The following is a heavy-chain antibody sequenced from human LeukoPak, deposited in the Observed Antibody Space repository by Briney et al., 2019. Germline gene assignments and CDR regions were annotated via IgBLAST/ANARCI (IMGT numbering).Heavy chain of an antibody. D-gene: IGHD3-22*01. CDR2: INPNSGGT. V-gene: IGHV1-2*04. CDR3: ARDEDSGYGTKGMDV. J-gene: IGHJ6*02. CDR1: GYTFTGYY. Sequence: ASVKVSCKASGYTFTGYYMRWVRQAPGQGLEWMGWINPNSGGTNYAQKFQGWVTMTRDTSISTAYMELSRLRSDDTAVYYCARDEDSGYGTKGMDVWGQGTTVTVSS.